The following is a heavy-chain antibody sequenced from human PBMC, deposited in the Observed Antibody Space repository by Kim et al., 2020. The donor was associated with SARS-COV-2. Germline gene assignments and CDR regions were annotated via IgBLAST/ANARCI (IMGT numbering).Heavy chain of an antibody. CDR3: ARSEGDYYDRTGYILY. D-gene: IGHD3-22*01. Sequence: SVKGRFTISRDNSKNTLYLQMNSLRAEDTAVYFCARSEGDYYDRTGYILYWGQGTLVTVSS. J-gene: IGHJ4*02. V-gene: IGHV3-30*07.